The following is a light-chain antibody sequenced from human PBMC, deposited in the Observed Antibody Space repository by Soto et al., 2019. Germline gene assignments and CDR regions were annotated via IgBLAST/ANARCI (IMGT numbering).Light chain of an antibody. V-gene: IGLV2-8*01. J-gene: IGLJ1*01. CDR2: EVS. Sequence: QSALTQPPSASGSPGQSVTISCPGTSSDVGKYDYVSWFQHHPGKAPKLMIYEVSKRPSGVPDRFSGSKSGNTASLTVSGLQAEDEADYYCSSYAGSNNYVFGTGTKGTVL. CDR3: SSYAGSNNYV. CDR1: SSDVGKYDY.